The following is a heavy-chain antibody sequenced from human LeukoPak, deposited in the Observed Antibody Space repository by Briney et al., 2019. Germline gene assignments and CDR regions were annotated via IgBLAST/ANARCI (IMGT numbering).Heavy chain of an antibody. D-gene: IGHD6-13*01. CDR2: ISGSGGST. CDR1: GFTFSSYA. Sequence: PGGSVKLSCAASGFTFSSYAMSWVRQAPGKRLEWVSAISGSGGSTYYADSVKGRFTISRDNSKNTLYLQMNSLRAEDTAVYYCANKGAAAETGYYFDYWGQGTLVTVSS. CDR3: ANKGAAAETGYYFDY. V-gene: IGHV3-23*01. J-gene: IGHJ4*02.